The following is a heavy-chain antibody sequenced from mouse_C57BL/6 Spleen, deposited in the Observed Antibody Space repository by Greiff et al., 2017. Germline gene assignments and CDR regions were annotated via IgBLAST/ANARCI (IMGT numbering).Heavy chain of an antibody. D-gene: IGHD4-1*01. J-gene: IGHJ1*03. CDR2: INYDGSST. Sequence: EVKLVESEGGLVQPGSSMKLSCTASGFTFSDYYMAWVSQVPEKGLEWVANINYDGSSTYYLDSLKSRFIISRDNAKNILYLQMSSLKSEDTATYYCARGTGTGYFDVWGTGTTVTVSS. CDR1: GFTFSDYY. V-gene: IGHV5-16*01. CDR3: ARGTGTGYFDV.